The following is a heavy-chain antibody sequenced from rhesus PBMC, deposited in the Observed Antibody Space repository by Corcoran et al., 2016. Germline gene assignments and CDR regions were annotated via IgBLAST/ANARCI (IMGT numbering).Heavy chain of an antibody. D-gene: IGHD4-29*01. CDR3: ARDYGSRFDY. V-gene: IGHV4-122*02. Sequence: QVQLQESGPGLVKPSETLSLTCAVSGGSISSGYYYWSWIRQPPGKGLVWIGYSTYSKSTHYTPSLKGRVTNSRDASKNQFSLKLSSVTAADAAVYYCARDYGSRFDYWGQGVLVTVSS. CDR2: STYSKST. CDR1: GGSISSGYYY. J-gene: IGHJ4*01.